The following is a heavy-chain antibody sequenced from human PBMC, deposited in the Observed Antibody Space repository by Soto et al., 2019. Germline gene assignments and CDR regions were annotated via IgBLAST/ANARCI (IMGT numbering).Heavy chain of an antibody. J-gene: IGHJ6*02. CDR2: INPSGGST. V-gene: IGHV1-46*03. CDR3: AYGDYVSGYYYYGMDV. Sequence: ASVKVSFKASGYTFTSYYMHWVRQAPGQGLEWMGIINPSGGSTSYAQKFQGRVTMTRDTSTSTVYMELSSLRSEDTAVYYCAYGDYVSGYYYYGMDVWGQGTTVTVSS. D-gene: IGHD4-17*01. CDR1: GYTFTSYY.